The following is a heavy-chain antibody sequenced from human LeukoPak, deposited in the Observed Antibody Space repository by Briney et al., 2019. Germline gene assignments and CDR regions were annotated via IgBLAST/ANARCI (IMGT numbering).Heavy chain of an antibody. D-gene: IGHD1-26*01. V-gene: IGHV7-4-1*02. CDR2: INTNTGNP. CDR3: ARVAVASVGAQLGT. CDR1: GYTFTSYG. Sequence: ASVKVSCKASGYTFTSYGMNWVRQAPGQGLEWMGWINTNTGNPTYAQGFTGRFVFSLDTSVSTAYLQISSLKAEDTAVYYCARVAVASVGAQLGTWGQGTLVTVSS. J-gene: IGHJ5*02.